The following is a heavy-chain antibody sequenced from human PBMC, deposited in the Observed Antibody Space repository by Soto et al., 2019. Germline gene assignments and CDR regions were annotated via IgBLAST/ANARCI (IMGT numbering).Heavy chain of an antibody. J-gene: IGHJ3*02. D-gene: IGHD3-16*01. CDR2: IKQGGSEK. Sequence: GGSLRLSCAASGFTFSSYWMSWVRQAPGKGLEGVANIKQGGSEKSYVNSAKGRFTISRDNAKNSLYLQMNSLSDEATAVYYCAREGEWLEHDAFDIWGQGTLVTVSS. CDR1: GFTFSSYW. CDR3: AREGEWLEHDAFDI. V-gene: IGHV3-7*01.